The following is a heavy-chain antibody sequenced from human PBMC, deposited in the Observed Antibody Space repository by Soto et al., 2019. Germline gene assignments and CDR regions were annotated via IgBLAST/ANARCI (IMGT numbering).Heavy chain of an antibody. Sequence: EVQLVESGGGLVQPGGSLRLSCAASGFTFSSYSMNWVRQAPGKGLEWVSYISSSSSTIYYADSVKGRFTISRDNAKNSLYLQMNSLRDEDTAVYYCARGHSSSWYPKTNTYYFDYWGQGTLVTVSS. V-gene: IGHV3-48*02. CDR3: ARGHSSSWYPKTNTYYFDY. D-gene: IGHD6-13*01. J-gene: IGHJ4*02. CDR1: GFTFSSYS. CDR2: ISSSSSTI.